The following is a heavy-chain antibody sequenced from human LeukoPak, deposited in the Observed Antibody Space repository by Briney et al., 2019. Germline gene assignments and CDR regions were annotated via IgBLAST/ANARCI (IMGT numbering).Heavy chain of an antibody. D-gene: IGHD4-11*01. CDR3: ARPVTTSWVWDY. CDR1: GGSISSTSYY. CDR2: IFYREST. V-gene: IGHV4-39*01. J-gene: IGHJ4*02. Sequence: SETLSLTCAVSGGSISSTSYYWGWIRQPPGKGLEWIGSIFYRESTYYNPSLKSRVTISVDTSKNQFSLKLSSVTAADTAVYYCARPVTTSWVWDYWGQGTLVTVSS.